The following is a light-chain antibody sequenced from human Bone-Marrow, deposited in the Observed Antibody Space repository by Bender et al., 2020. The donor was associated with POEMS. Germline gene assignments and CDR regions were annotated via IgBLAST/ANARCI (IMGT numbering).Light chain of an antibody. V-gene: IGLV2-23*01. Sequence: QSALTQPASVSGSPGQSVTISCTGANSNVGNFMFVSWYQQHPDKAPQLIIYDDNRRPSGVSDRFSGSKSDNTASLTISPRQAEDEADYYCCSYGGRDTYVFGTGTKVTVL. CDR2: DDN. J-gene: IGLJ1*01. CDR1: NSNVGNFMF. CDR3: CSYGGRDTYV.